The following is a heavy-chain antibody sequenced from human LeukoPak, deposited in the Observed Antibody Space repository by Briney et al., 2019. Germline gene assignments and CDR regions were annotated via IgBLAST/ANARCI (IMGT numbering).Heavy chain of an antibody. D-gene: IGHD3-22*01. Sequence: ASETLSLTCTVSGGSISSSSYYWGWIRQPPGKGLEWIGSIYYSRSTYYNPSLKSRVTISVDTSKNQFSLKLSSVTAADTAVYYCARYDSSGYYCHWGQGTLVTVSS. CDR1: GGSISSSSYY. CDR3: ARYDSSGYYCH. J-gene: IGHJ4*02. CDR2: IYYSRST. V-gene: IGHV4-39*01.